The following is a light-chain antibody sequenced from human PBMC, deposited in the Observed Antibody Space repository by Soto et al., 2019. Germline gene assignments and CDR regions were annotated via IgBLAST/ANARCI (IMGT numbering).Light chain of an antibody. CDR2: CAS. Sequence: DIVMTQSPDSLAVSLGERATINCKSSQSVLLTSNNKNYLAWYQQKPGQPPKALISCASTRESGVPEQFRGSEYGTDFTLTITSLQAEDVAVYYCQQYYTTLTFGGGTQVEIK. CDR1: QSVLLTSNNKNY. J-gene: IGKJ4*01. CDR3: QQYYTTLT. V-gene: IGKV4-1*01.